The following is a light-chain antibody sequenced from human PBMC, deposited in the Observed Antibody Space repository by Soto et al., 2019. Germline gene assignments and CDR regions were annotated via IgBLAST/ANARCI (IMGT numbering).Light chain of an antibody. CDR2: DVS. CDR1: SSDIGAWDY. J-gene: IGLJ1*01. Sequence: QSVLTQPASVSGSPGQSIAISCTGTSSDIGAWDYVSWYQQHPGKAPKLMIYDVSNRPPGVSNRFSGSKSGYTASLTISGLQPEDEADYYCSSHTTTDSHVFGTGTKVTVL. CDR3: SSHTTTDSHV. V-gene: IGLV2-14*01.